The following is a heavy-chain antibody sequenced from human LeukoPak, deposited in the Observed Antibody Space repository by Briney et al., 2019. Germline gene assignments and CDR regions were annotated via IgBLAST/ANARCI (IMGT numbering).Heavy chain of an antibody. CDR2: ISGSGGST. V-gene: IGHV3-23*01. CDR3: ANIIVVVPAAIRGYDAFDI. J-gene: IGHJ3*02. Sequence: QPGGSLRLSCAVSGFTFSNYAMSWLRQAPGKGLEWVSAISGSGGSTYYADSVKGRFTISRDNSKNTLYLQMNSLRAEDTAVYYCANIIVVVPAAIRGYDAFDIWGQGTMVTVSS. CDR1: GFTFSNYA. D-gene: IGHD2-2*02.